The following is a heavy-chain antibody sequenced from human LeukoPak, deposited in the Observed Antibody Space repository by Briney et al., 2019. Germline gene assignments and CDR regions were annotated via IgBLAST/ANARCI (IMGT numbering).Heavy chain of an antibody. Sequence: SVKVSCKASGGTFSSYAISWVRQAPGQGLECMGGIIPIFGTANYAQKFQDRVTITADESTNTAYMELSSLRSEDTAVYYCARYDFWSGFGWFDPWGQGTLVTVSS. CDR3: ARYDFWSGFGWFDP. D-gene: IGHD3-3*01. V-gene: IGHV1-69*01. CDR2: IIPIFGTA. CDR1: GGTFSSYA. J-gene: IGHJ5*02.